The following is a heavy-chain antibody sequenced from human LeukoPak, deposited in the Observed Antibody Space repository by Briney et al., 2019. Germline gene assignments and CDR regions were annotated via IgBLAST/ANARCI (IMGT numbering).Heavy chain of an antibody. Sequence: GGSLRLSCAASGFTFSSYDMNWVRQAPGEGLEWVSYISTMISTKYYADSVKGRFTISRDNAKNSLYLQMNSLRGEDTAVYYCARGKVGYYYGDYDGYWGQGTLVTVSS. CDR1: GFTFSSYD. J-gene: IGHJ4*02. CDR3: ARGKVGYYYGDYDGY. V-gene: IGHV3-48*01. D-gene: IGHD4-17*01. CDR2: ISTMISTK.